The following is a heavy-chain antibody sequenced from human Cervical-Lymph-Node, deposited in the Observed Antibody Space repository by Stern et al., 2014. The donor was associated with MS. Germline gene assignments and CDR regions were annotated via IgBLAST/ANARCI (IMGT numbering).Heavy chain of an antibody. D-gene: IGHD6-13*01. Sequence: EVHLVESGGGLVQPGGSLRLSCAASGFTFDSYSMHWVRQVPGKGLVGVSRINSDGSSPRYADSVKGRFTISRDNDKNMLYLEMNSLRAEDTAVYYCSGSNWYFFDYWGQGTLVTVSS. CDR1: GFTFDSYS. CDR3: SGSNWYFFDY. J-gene: IGHJ4*02. CDR2: INSDGSSP. V-gene: IGHV3-74*02.